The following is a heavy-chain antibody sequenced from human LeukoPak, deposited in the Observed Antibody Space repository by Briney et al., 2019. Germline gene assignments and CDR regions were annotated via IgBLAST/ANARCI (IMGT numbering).Heavy chain of an antibody. V-gene: IGHV3-30-3*01. CDR3: ARVGCSGGSCADWFDP. Sequence: GGSLRLSCAASGFTFSSYAMHWVRQAPGKGLEWVAVISYDGSNKYYADSVKGRFTISRDNSKNTLYLQMNSLRAEDTAVYYCARVGCSGGSCADWFDPWGQGTLVTVSS. CDR2: ISYDGSNK. D-gene: IGHD2-15*01. CDR1: GFTFSSYA. J-gene: IGHJ5*02.